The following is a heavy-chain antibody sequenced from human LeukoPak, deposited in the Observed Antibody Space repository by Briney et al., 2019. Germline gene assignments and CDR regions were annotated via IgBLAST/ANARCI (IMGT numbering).Heavy chain of an antibody. CDR3: ARAHITTSWFDP. J-gene: IGHJ5*02. D-gene: IGHD1-20*01. V-gene: IGHV1-46*01. CDR2: INPSGGST. CDR1: GYTFTSYY. Sequence: ASVKVSCKASGYTFTSYYMHWVRQAPGQGLEWMGIINPSGGSTSYAQKFQGRVTMTRDTSTSTAYMELRSLRSDDTAVYYCARAHITTSWFDPWGQGTLVTVSS.